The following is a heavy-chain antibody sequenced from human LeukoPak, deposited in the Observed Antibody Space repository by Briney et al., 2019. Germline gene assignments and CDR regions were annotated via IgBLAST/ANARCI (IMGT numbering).Heavy chain of an antibody. V-gene: IGHV1-46*01. CDR3: ARDRVYCGGDCRAPDYYYHGLDV. J-gene: IGHJ6*02. Sequence: ASVKVSCKASGYRSTSHYMHWVRQAPGQGLEWMGRSNPSGGSTSYAQKFQGRVNMTRDTSTSTVYMELSSLRSEDTAVYHCARDRVYCGGDCRAPDYYYHGLDVWGQGTTVTVSS. CDR2: SNPSGGST. D-gene: IGHD2-21*02. CDR1: GYRSTSHY.